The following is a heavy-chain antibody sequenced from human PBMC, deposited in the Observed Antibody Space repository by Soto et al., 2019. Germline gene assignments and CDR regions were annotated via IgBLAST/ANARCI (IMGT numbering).Heavy chain of an antibody. Sequence: PSETLSLTCTVSGGSISSYYWSWIRQPPGKGLEWIGFISYSGGTNYNPSLKSRLSISMDTSKNQFSLKLSSVTAADTAVYYCARDRDFRFDYWGQGTLVTVSS. CDR3: ARDRDFRFDY. CDR2: ISYSGGT. CDR1: GGSISSYY. V-gene: IGHV4-59*01. J-gene: IGHJ4*02.